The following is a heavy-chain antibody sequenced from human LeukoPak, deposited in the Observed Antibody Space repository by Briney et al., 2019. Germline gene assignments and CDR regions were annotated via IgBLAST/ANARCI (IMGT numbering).Heavy chain of an antibody. D-gene: IGHD2-15*01. CDR1: GGSISSGNW. CDR2: IHHSGST. J-gene: IGHJ4*02. Sequence: SETLSLTCAVSGGSISSGNWWSWVRQPPGKGLEWIGEIHHSGSTNYNPSLKSRVTISVDNSKNQFSLKVRSVTAADTAVYYCARDTLDCSTGSCFSTYYFDYWGQGTVVTVSS. CDR3: ARDTLDCSTGSCFSTYYFDY. V-gene: IGHV4-4*02.